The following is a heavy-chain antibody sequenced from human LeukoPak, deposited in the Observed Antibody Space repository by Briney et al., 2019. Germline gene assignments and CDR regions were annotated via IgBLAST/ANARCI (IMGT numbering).Heavy chain of an antibody. CDR1: GFTFSSYA. V-gene: IGHV3-30*04. CDR2: ISYDGSNK. J-gene: IGHJ4*02. Sequence: GSLRLSCAASGFTFSSYAMHWVRQAPGKGLEWVAVISYDGSNKYYADSVKGRFTISRDNSKSTLYLQMNSLRAEDTAVYYCARDQSFWGQGTLVTVSS. CDR3: ARDQSF.